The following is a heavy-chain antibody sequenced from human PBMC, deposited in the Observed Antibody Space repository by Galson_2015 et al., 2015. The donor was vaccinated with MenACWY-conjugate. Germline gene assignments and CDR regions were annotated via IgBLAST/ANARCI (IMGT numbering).Heavy chain of an antibody. D-gene: IGHD3-9*01. J-gene: IGHJ4*02. CDR1: GGAFSNYA. CDR3: ARPGLEDDIRGGY. Sequence: SVKVSCKASGGAFSNYAISWVRQAPGQGLEWMGRIIPFLGVANYAETFQGRVTITAEKSTSTVYMEVTGLRSDDTAVYYCARPGLEDDIRGGYGDQGTQVAVS. V-gene: IGHV1-69*04. CDR2: IIPFLGVA.